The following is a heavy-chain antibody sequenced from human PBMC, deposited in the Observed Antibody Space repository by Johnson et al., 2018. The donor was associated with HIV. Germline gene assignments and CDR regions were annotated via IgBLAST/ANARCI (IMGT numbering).Heavy chain of an antibody. V-gene: IGHV3-33*08. CDR2: IWYDGSNN. Sequence: QVQLVESGGGLVQPGGSLRLSCVVSGFTFSNYWMSWVRQAPGKGLEWVAVIWYDGSNNYYADSVKGRFTISKDNSRNTLFLHMNSLRADDTAVYYCAIGRGEFPRHAFDIWGQGTMVTVSS. CDR1: GFTFSNYW. J-gene: IGHJ3*02. CDR3: AIGRGEFPRHAFDI. D-gene: IGHD3-10*01.